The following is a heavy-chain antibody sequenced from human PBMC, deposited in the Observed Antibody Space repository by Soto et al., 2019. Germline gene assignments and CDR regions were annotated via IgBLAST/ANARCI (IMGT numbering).Heavy chain of an antibody. J-gene: IGHJ4*02. D-gene: IGHD6-19*01. CDR1: GFTFSSYG. V-gene: IGHV3-33*01. Sequence: QVQLVESGGGVVQPGRSLRLSCAASGFTFSSYGMHWVRQAPGKGLEWVAVIWYDGSNKYYADSVKGRFTISRDNSKNTLYLQMNSLRAEDTAVYYCARDRENGIAVAGIYYWGQGTLVTVSS. CDR3: ARDRENGIAVAGIYY. CDR2: IWYDGSNK.